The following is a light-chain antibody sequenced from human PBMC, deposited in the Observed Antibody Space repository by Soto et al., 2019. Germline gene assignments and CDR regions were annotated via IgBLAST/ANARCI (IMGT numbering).Light chain of an antibody. CDR2: DAF. V-gene: IGKV3-11*01. J-gene: IGKJ4*01. CDR1: QSVSSY. Sequence: EIVLAQSPATLSLSPGEIATLSCRASQSVSSYLAWYQQKPGQAPRLLIYDAFNRATGIPTRFSGSGSGTDFTLTISSLEPEDFAVYYCQQRSNWPLNFGGGTKVDIK. CDR3: QQRSNWPLN.